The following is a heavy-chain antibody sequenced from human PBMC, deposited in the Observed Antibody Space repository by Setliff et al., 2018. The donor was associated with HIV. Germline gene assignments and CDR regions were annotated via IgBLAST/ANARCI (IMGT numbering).Heavy chain of an antibody. Sequence: GESLKISCKGSGYSFTSYWIGWVRQMPGKGLEWMGIIYPGDSDTRYSPSFQGQVTISVDKSISTAYLQWSSLKASDTAVYYCAREEDYNFWSGYDWFDPWGQGTLVTVSS. J-gene: IGHJ5*02. V-gene: IGHV5-51*01. CDR2: IYPGDSDT. CDR1: GYSFTSYW. CDR3: AREEDYNFWSGYDWFDP. D-gene: IGHD3-3*01.